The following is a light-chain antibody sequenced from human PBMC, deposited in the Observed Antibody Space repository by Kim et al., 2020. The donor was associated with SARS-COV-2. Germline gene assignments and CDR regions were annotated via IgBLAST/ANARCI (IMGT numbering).Light chain of an antibody. CDR3: QTWGTGTPVV. J-gene: IGLJ2*01. CDR1: SGHSSYA. Sequence: QLVLTQSPSASASLGASVKLTCTLSSGHSSYAIAWHQQQPEKGPRYLMKLNSDGSHSKGDGIPDRFSGSSSGAERYLTISSRQSEDEADYYCQTWGTGTPVVFGGGTKLTVL. V-gene: IGLV4-69*01. CDR2: LNSDGSH.